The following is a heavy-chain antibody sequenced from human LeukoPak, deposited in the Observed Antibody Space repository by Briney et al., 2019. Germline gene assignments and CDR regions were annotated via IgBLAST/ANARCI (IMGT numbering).Heavy chain of an antibody. CDR2: IIPIFGTA. V-gene: IGHV1-69*13. J-gene: IGHJ4*02. D-gene: IGHD1-26*01. Sequence: SVEVSCKASGYTFTSYTISWVRQAPGQGLEWMGGIIPIFGTANYAQKFQGRVTIIADESTSTAYMELSSLRSEDTAVYYCARGVVGATTGAYSFDYWGRGTLVTVSS. CDR1: GYTFTSYT. CDR3: ARGVVGATTGAYSFDY.